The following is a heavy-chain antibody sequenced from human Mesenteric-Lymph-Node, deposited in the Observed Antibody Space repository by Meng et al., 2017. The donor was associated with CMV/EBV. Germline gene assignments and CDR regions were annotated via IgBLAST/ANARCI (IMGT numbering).Heavy chain of an antibody. Sequence: SGASISGGVWGGWVRQPPGKGLEWIAEIHYSGSTNSNPSVKSRVIISADKSKNQFSLKLSSVTAADTAVYYCARGSFDSSGYSYFDFWGQGNLVTVSS. J-gene: IGHJ4*02. CDR3: ARGSFDSSGYSYFDF. CDR1: GASISGGVW. D-gene: IGHD3-22*01. CDR2: IHYSGST. V-gene: IGHV4-4*02.